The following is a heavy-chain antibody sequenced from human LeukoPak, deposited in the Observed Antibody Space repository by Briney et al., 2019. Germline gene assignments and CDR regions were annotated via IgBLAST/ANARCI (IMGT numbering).Heavy chain of an antibody. D-gene: IGHD7-27*01. J-gene: IGHJ4*02. CDR2: INPNSGGT. Sequence: ASVKVSCKASGYTFTGYYMHWVRQAPGQGLEWMGWINPNSGGTNYAQKFQGRVTMTRDTSISTAYMELSRLRSDDTAVYYCARELTGEANYFDYWSQGTLVTVSS. V-gene: IGHV1-2*02. CDR1: GYTFTGYY. CDR3: ARELTGEANYFDY.